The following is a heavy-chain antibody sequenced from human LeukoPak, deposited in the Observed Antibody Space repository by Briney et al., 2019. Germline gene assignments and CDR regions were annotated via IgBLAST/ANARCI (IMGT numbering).Heavy chain of an antibody. V-gene: IGHV1-24*01. CDR3: ATVPIVVVPAAMGDYGMDV. J-gene: IGHJ6*02. CDR2: FDPEDGET. CDR1: GYTLTELS. D-gene: IGHD2-2*01. Sequence: ASVKVSCTVSGYTLTELSMHWVRQAPGKGLEWMGGFDPEDGETIYAQKFQGRVTMTEDTSTDTAYMELSSLRSEDTAVYYCATVPIVVVPAAMGDYGMDVWGQGTTVTVSS.